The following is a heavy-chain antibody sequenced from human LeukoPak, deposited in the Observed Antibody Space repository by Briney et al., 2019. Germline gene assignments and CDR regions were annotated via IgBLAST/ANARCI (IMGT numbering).Heavy chain of an antibody. J-gene: IGHJ4*02. CDR1: SGSISSYY. D-gene: IGHD4-23*01. CDR3: ARAAYGGVSNVYFDY. Sequence: SETLSLTCPVSSGSISSYYWGWIRQPPGKGLEWIGYMYNSGSTNYNPSLKSRVTISVDTSKNQFSLKLSSVTAADTAVYYCARAAYGGVSNVYFDYWGQGTLVTVSS. CDR2: MYNSGST. V-gene: IGHV4-59*01.